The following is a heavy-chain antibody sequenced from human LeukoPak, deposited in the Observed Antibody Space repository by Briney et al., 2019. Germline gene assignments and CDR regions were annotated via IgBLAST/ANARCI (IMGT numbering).Heavy chain of an antibody. V-gene: IGHV3-74*01. Sequence: GGSLRLSCAAFGFTFSSYWMHWVRQAPGKGLVWVSRINSDAITISYADSVKGRFTISRDNAKNTLYLQMNSLRAEDTAVYYCAKAPIYGSGTYFDYWDYWGQGTLVTVSS. CDR2: INSDAITI. D-gene: IGHD3-10*01. CDR1: GFTFSSYW. J-gene: IGHJ4*02. CDR3: AKAPIYGSGTYFDYWDY.